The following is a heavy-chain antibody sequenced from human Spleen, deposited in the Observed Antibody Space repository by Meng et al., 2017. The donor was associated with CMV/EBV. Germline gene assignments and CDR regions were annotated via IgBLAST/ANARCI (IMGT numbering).Heavy chain of an antibody. CDR3: ARGGGSSTSSLFY. Sequence: ASVKVSCKASDYTFTNYGVSWLRQAPGQGLEWLGWISGFNADTNFAQKFRGRLTVTIDTSTNTAYMELRSLRSEDTAVYYCARGGGSSTSSLFYWGQGTLVTVSS. CDR2: ISGFNADT. CDR1: DYTFTNYG. V-gene: IGHV1-18*01. J-gene: IGHJ4*02. D-gene: IGHD2-2*01.